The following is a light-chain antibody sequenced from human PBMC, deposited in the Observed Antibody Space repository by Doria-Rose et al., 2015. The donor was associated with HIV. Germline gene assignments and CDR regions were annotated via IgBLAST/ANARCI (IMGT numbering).Light chain of an antibody. V-gene: IGKV3-20*01. J-gene: IGKJ5*01. CDR3: QQYGSSPTT. Sequence: DIVMTQTPGTLSLSPGERATLSCRASQSVSRSYLAWYQQKPGLAPRLLIYDASSRATGIPDRFSGSGSGTDFTLIISRLEPEDFGMYYCQQYGSSPTTFGQGTRLEIK. CDR1: QSVSRSY. CDR2: DAS.